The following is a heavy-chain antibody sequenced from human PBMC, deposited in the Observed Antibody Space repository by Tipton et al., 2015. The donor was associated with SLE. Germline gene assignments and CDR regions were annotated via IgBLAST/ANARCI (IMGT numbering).Heavy chain of an antibody. CDR2: IYYSGST. D-gene: IGHD3-9*01. J-gene: IGHJ4*02. V-gene: IGHV4-4*02. CDR1: GGSISSSNW. CDR3: ARGGDYDILTLGY. Sequence: TLSLTCTVSGGSISSSNWWSWVRQPPGKGLEWIGYIYYSGSTNYNPSLTSRVTISVDTSKNQFSLKLSSVTAADTAVYYCARGGDYDILTLGYWGQGTLVTVSS.